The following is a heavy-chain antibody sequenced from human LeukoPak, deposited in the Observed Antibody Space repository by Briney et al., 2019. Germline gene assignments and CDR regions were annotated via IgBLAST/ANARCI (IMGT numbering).Heavy chain of an antibody. V-gene: IGHV4-59*01. J-gene: IGHJ4*02. CDR3: ARVPGATDY. CDR1: GGSISSYY. D-gene: IGHD1-26*01. CDR2: IYYSGST. Sequence: PSETLSLTCTVSGGSISSYYWSWIRQPPGKGLEWIGYIYYSGSTNYNPSLKSRVTMSVDTSKNQFSLKLSSVTAADTAVYYCARVPGATDYWGQGTLVTVSS.